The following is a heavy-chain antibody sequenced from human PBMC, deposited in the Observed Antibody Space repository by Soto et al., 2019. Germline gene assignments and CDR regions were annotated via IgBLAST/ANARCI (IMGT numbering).Heavy chain of an antibody. D-gene: IGHD2-15*01. J-gene: IGHJ4*02. CDR2: ISGSGGST. CDR1: GLTFSSYA. V-gene: IGHV3-23*01. CDR3: AKEYEDIVVVVAATCFDY. Sequence: EVQLLESGGGLVQPGGSLRLSCAASGLTFSSYAMSWVRQSPGKGLEWVSAISGSGGSTYYADSVKGRFTISRDNSKNTLYLQMNSLRAEDTAVYYCAKEYEDIVVVVAATCFDYWGQGTLVTVSS.